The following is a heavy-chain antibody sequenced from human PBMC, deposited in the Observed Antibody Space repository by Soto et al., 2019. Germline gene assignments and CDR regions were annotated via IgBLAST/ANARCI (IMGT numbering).Heavy chain of an antibody. V-gene: IGHV1-69*13. CDR2: IIPIFGTA. CDR3: ARGPSKGSSTHPDV. J-gene: IGHJ6*02. D-gene: IGHD6-13*01. Sequence: SVKVSCKASGGTFSSYAISWVRQAPGQGLEWMGGIIPIFGTANYAQKFQGRVTITADESTSTAYMELSSLRSEDTAVYYCARGPSKGSSTHPDVWGQGTTVTVSS. CDR1: GGTFSSYA.